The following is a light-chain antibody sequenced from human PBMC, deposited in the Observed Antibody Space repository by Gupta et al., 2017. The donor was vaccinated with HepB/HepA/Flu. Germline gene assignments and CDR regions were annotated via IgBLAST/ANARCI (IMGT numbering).Light chain of an antibody. J-gene: IGKJ5*01. CDR3: QQRRSWPIT. Sequence: EIVLPQSPGTLSLSPGESATLSCRASQDVNIYLAWYQQKPGQAPRLLIYDASNRATGIPARFSGSGSGTDFTLTISSLEPEDFAVYYCQQRRSWPITFGQGTRLEIK. V-gene: IGKV3-11*01. CDR2: DAS. CDR1: QDVNIY.